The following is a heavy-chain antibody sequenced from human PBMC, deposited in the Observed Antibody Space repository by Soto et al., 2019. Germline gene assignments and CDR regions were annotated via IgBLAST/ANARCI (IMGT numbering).Heavy chain of an antibody. V-gene: IGHV3-23*01. D-gene: IGHD1-26*01. CDR1: EFTFSGYA. J-gene: IGHJ4*02. CDR3: AKRRASGAYSGAILPFNY. CDR2: ISGGGDDT. Sequence: EVQLLESGGGLVQPGGSLRLSCAASEFTFSGYAMSWVRQAPGKGLEWVSVISGGGDDTHYADSVKGRFTISRDNSKNTMYLQTIRLRAEDTSVYYCAKRRASGAYSGAILPFNYWGKGPLVTVSS.